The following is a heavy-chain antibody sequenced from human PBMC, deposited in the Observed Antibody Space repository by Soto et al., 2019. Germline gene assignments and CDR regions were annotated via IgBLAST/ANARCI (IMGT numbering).Heavy chain of an antibody. CDR1: GFTFSSHG. Sequence: QVQVVESGGGVVQPGRSLRLSCVASGFTFSSHGAHWVRQAPGKGLEWVAFISFDGSETDYGDSVKGRFTISRDNSKNTLHLQLDSLRPEDTAVYYCAKDHRKLRMGSDLWGQGTLVSVSS. CDR3: AKDHRKLRMGSDL. D-gene: IGHD2-15*01. J-gene: IGHJ5*02. CDR2: ISFDGSET. V-gene: IGHV3-30*18.